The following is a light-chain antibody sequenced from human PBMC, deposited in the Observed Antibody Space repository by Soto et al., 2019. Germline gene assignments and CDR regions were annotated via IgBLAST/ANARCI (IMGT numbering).Light chain of an antibody. Sequence: DIQMTQSPSSLSASVGDRVTITCRASQSVSTYLNWYQQKPGKAPNLLIYGASSLQSGVPSRFSGSGSGTAFTLTITSLQPGDFATYYCQHSYNNPTTFGQGTKVDLK. CDR3: QHSYNNPTT. CDR2: GAS. CDR1: QSVSTY. J-gene: IGKJ2*01. V-gene: IGKV1-39*01.